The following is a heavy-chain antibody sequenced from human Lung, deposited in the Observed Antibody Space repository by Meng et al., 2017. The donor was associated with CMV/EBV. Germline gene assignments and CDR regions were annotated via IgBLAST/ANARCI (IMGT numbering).Heavy chain of an antibody. J-gene: IGHJ4*02. CDR1: GYTFTSSY. CDR2: ININTGNP. D-gene: IGHD6-19*01. CDR3: ARGNGWRFDY. V-gene: IGHV7-4-1*01. Sequence: QVHLGQSGSELKKHGHPWRVSCQAAGYTFTSSYMNWVRHAPGQGLEWMGWININTGNPTYAQGFTGRFVFSLDTSVSTAYLQIDSLKADDTAVYYCARGNGWRFDYWGQGTLVTVSS.